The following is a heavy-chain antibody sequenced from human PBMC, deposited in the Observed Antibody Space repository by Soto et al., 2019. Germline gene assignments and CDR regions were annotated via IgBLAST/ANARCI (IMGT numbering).Heavy chain of an antibody. V-gene: IGHV3-48*01. CDR3: ARDRGDIVVVPAAMSAYYMDV. J-gene: IGHJ6*03. D-gene: IGHD2-2*01. CDR2: ISSSSSTI. Sequence: GGSLRLSCAASGFTFSSYSMNWVRQAPGKGLEWVSYISSSSSTIYYADSVKGRFTISRDNAKNSLYLQMNSLRAEDTAVYYCARDRGDIVVVPAAMSAYYMDVWGKGTTVTVSS. CDR1: GFTFSSYS.